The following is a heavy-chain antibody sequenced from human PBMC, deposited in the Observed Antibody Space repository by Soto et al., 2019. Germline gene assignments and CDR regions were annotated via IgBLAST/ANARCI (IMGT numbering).Heavy chain of an antibody. Sequence: QVQLVQSGAEVKKPGASVKVSCKASGYTFTGYYMHWVRQAPGQGLEWMGWINPNSGGTNYAQKFQGRVTMTRDTSIRTAYMELSRLRSDDTAVYYCARGGYDILTQTDNWFDPWGQGTLVTVSS. CDR3: ARGGYDILTQTDNWFDP. D-gene: IGHD3-9*01. J-gene: IGHJ5*02. CDR1: GYTFTGYY. CDR2: INPNSGGT. V-gene: IGHV1-2*02.